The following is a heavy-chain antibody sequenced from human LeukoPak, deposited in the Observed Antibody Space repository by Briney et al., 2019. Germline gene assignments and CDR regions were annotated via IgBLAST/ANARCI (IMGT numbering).Heavy chain of an antibody. CDR1: GYTLTELS. CDR2: FDPEDGET. D-gene: IGHD2-15*01. CDR3: ATIDCSGGSCAKRRYYYYGMDV. V-gene: IGHV1-24*01. Sequence: ASVKVSCKVSGYTLTELSMHWERQAPGKGLEWMGGFDPEDGETIYAQKFQGRVTMTEDTSTDTAYMELSSLRSEDTAVYYCATIDCSGGSCAKRRYYYYGMDVWGQGTTVTVSS. J-gene: IGHJ6*02.